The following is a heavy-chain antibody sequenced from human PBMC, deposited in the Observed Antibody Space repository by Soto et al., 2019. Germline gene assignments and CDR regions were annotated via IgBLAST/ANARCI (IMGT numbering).Heavy chain of an antibody. CDR3: ASGRSPSSPVGY. J-gene: IGHJ4*02. Sequence: PSETLSLTCTVSGGSISSSSYYWGWIRQPPGKGLEWIGSIYYSGSTYYNPSLKGRVTISVDTSKNQFSLKLSSVTAADTAVYYCASGRSPSSPVGYWGQGTLVTVSS. CDR1: GGSISSSSYY. D-gene: IGHD1-26*01. V-gene: IGHV4-39*01. CDR2: IYYSGST.